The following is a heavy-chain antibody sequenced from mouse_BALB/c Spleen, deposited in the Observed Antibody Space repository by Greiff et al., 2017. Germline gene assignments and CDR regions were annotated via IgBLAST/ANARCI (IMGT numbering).Heavy chain of an antibody. J-gene: IGHJ4*01. Sequence: EVMLVESGGGLVKPGGSLKLSCAASGFTFSSYAMSWVRQTPEKRLEWVATISSGGSYTYYPDSVKGRFTISRDNAKNTLYLQMSSLRSEDTAMYYCARHVTTVRGDAMDYWGQGTSVTVSS. CDR3: ARHVTTVRGDAMDY. CDR2: ISSGGSYT. D-gene: IGHD1-1*01. V-gene: IGHV5-9-3*01. CDR1: GFTFSSYA.